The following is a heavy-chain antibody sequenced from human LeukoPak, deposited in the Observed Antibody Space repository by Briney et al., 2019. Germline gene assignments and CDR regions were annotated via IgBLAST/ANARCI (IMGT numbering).Heavy chain of an antibody. CDR1: GFTFSSYG. D-gene: IGHD3-22*01. J-gene: IGHJ4*02. CDR2: IFSGGGTT. V-gene: IGHV3-NL1*01. CDR3: ARSIYYDGSDYYPHFDS. Sequence: GGSLRLSCAASGFTFSSYGMNWVRQPPGKGLEWVSVIFSGGGTTYYADSVKGRFTISRDNAKDTLCLQLNSLRAEDTAVYYCARSIYYDGSDYYPHFDSWGQGTLVTVSS.